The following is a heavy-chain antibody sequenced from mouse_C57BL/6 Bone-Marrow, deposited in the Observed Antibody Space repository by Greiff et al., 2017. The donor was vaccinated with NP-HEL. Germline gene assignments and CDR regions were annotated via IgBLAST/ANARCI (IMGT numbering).Heavy chain of an antibody. V-gene: IGHV1-81*01. D-gene: IGHD2-5*01. Sequence: QVQLQQSGAELARPGASVKLSCKASGYTFTSYGISWVKQRTGQGLEWIGEIYPRSGNTYYNEKFKGKATLTADKSSSTAYMELSSLTSEDSAVYFCASWNYSNSPFGYWGQGTLVTVSA. CDR1: GYTFTSYG. CDR3: ASWNYSNSPFGY. CDR2: IYPRSGNT. J-gene: IGHJ3*01.